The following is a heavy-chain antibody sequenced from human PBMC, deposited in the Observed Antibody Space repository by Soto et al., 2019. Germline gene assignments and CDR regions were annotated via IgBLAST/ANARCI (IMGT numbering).Heavy chain of an antibody. CDR2: IYPGDSDT. Sequence: ICCNGSECKIMGFWGGRVLQMPGKGLEWMGIIYPGDSDTKYNPSFQGQVTISADKSITTTYLQWSSLKASDTAIYYCAASIFNYGMHVWGQGTTVTVSS. V-gene: IGHV5-51*01. CDR1: ECKIMGFW. J-gene: IGHJ6*02. CDR3: AASIFNYGMHV.